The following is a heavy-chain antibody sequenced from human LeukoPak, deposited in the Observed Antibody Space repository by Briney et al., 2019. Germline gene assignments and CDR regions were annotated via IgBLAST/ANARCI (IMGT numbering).Heavy chain of an antibody. CDR3: AKVRPYYYYYMDV. CDR2: ISGSGGST. Sequence: GGTLRLSCAASGFTFSSYGMNWVRQASGKGLEWVSAISGSGGSTYYADSVKGRFTISRDNSKNTLYLQMNSLRAEDTAVYYCAKVRPYYYYYMDVWGKGTTVTISS. CDR1: GFTFSSYG. V-gene: IGHV3-23*01. J-gene: IGHJ6*03.